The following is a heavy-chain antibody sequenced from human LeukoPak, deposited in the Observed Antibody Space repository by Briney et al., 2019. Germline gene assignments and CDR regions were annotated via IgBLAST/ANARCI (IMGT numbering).Heavy chain of an antibody. J-gene: IGHJ4*02. CDR1: GFTFSNAW. CDR3: TTDQVGSSWPYYFDY. D-gene: IGHD6-13*01. Sequence: GGSLRLSCAASGFTFSNAWMSWVRQAPGKGLEWVGRIKSKTDGGTTDYAAPVKGRFTISRDDSKNTLYLQMNSLKTGDTAVYYCTTDQVGSSWPYYFDYWGQGTLVTVSS. V-gene: IGHV3-15*01. CDR2: IKSKTDGGTT.